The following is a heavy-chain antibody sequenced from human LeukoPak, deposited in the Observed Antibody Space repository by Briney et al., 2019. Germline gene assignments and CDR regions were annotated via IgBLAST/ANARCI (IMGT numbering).Heavy chain of an antibody. Sequence: SETLSLTCTVSGGSISSSSYYWSWIRQPAGKGLEWIGRIYTSGSTNYNPSLKSRVTMSVDTSKNQFSLKLSSVTAADTAVYYCARGGPGIAAAGTWGYYYYMDVWGKGTTVTVSS. CDR3: ARGGPGIAAAGTWGYYYYMDV. J-gene: IGHJ6*03. CDR2: IYTSGST. CDR1: GGSISSSSYY. D-gene: IGHD6-13*01. V-gene: IGHV4-61*02.